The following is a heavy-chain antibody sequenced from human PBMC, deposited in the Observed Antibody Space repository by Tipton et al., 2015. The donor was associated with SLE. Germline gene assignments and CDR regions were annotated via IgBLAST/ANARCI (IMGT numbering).Heavy chain of an antibody. CDR3: ASRDGAGTGDY. CDR2: IIPIFGTA. D-gene: IGHD1-1*01. CDR1: GYTFSSYA. Sequence: QLVQSGAEVKKPGASVKVSCKASGYTFSSYAISWVRQAPGQGLEWMGWIIPIFGTANYAQKFQGRVTITTDESTSTAYMELSSLRSEDTAVYYCASRDGAGTGDYWGQGTLVTVSS. V-gene: IGHV1-69*05. J-gene: IGHJ4*02.